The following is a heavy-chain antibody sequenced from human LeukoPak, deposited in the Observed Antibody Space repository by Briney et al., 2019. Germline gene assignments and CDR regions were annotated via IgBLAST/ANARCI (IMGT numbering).Heavy chain of an antibody. CDR3: ARGARAGYNLEPFDY. V-gene: IGHV4-59*08. CDR2: IYYSGST. D-gene: IGHD5-24*01. Sequence: TPSETLSLTCTVSGGSMSSYYWSWIRQPPGKGLEWIGYIYYSGSTKYNPSLKSRVTISVDTSKNQFSLKLSSVTAADTAVYYCARGARAGYNLEPFDYSGQGTLVTVSS. CDR1: GGSMSSYY. J-gene: IGHJ4*02.